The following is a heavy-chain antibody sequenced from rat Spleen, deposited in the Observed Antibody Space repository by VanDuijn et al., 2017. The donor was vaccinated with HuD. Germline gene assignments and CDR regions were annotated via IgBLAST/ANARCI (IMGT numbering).Heavy chain of an antibody. V-gene: IGHV5-29*01. CDR1: GFTFSDYY. Sequence: EVQLVESDGGLVQPGKSLKLPCAASGFTFSDYYMAWVRQAPTKGLEWVATISYGDSSGHSSTYYRDSVKGRFTISRDNAKITLYLQMNSLRSEDTATYYCARQRGPSWFAYWGQGTLVTVSS. J-gene: IGHJ3*01. CDR3: ARQRGPSWFAY. D-gene: IGHD3-1*01. CDR2: ISYGDSSGHSST.